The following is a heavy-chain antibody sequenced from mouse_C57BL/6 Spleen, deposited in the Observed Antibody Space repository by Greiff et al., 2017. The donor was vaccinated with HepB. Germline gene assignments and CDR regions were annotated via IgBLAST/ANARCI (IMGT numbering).Heavy chain of an antibody. V-gene: IGHV1-81*01. Sequence: QVQLQQSGAELARPGASVKLSCKASGYTFTSYGISWVKQRTGQGLECIGEIYPRSGNTYYNEKFKGKATLTADKSSSTAYMELRSLTSEDSAVYFCATEEKDYYAMDYWGQGTSVTVSS. CDR3: ATEEKDYYAMDY. CDR2: IYPRSGNT. J-gene: IGHJ4*01. CDR1: GYTFTSYG.